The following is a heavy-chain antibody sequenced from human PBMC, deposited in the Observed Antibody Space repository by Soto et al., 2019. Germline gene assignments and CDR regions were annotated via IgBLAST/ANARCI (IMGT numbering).Heavy chain of an antibody. CDR3: TRDYHESSGYYFWCYWFDP. V-gene: IGHV1-18*01. CDR2: ISAYNGNT. D-gene: IGHD3-22*01. J-gene: IGHJ5*02. Sequence: ASVKVSCKASGYTFTSYGISWVRQAPGQELEWMGWISAYNGNTNYAQKLQGRVTMTTDTSTSTAYMELRSLRCDDTAGYRCTRDYHESSGYYFWCYWFDPWGQGTLVTVSS. CDR1: GYTFTSYG.